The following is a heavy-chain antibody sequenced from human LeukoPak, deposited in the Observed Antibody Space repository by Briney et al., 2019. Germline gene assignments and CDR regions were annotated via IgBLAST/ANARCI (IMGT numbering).Heavy chain of an antibody. V-gene: IGHV3-7*04. Sequence: GRSLRLSCAASGFTFSSYWMSWARQPPGKGLEWLANINEDGREKHYVDSVKGRFTISRDNAKNSLDLQMNSLRADDTAVYYCARDHLGYSFDYWGQGTLVTVSS. CDR3: ARDHLGYSFDY. CDR1: GFTFSSYW. J-gene: IGHJ4*02. CDR2: INEDGREK.